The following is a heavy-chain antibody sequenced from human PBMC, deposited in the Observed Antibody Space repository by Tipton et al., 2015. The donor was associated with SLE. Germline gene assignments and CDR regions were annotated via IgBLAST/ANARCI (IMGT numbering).Heavy chain of an antibody. Sequence: TLSLTCTVSGGSIGSYYWSWIRQPPGKGLEWIGYIYYRGSTNYNPSLKSRVTISVDTSKNQFSLKLSSVTAADTAVYYCASGGKRRPVLAPAVEVWGQGTLVTVSS. CDR2: IYYRGST. CDR3: ASGGKRRPVLAPAVEV. J-gene: IGHJ4*02. CDR1: GGSIGSYY. D-gene: IGHD2-15*01. V-gene: IGHV4-59*01.